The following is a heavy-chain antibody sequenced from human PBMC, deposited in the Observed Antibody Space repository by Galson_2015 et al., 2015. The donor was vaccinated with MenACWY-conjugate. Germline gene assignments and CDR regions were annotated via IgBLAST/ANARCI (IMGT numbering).Heavy chain of an antibody. D-gene: IGHD6-19*01. Sequence: SLRLSCAASRFTFTSYWMNWVRQAPGKGLEWVANIHPDGSEKYYVDSVEGRLTISRDNAKNSLYLQMSSLRAEDTAVYYCARGGCGRSGWYNDNHYGMDVWGQGTTVTVSS. CDR2: IHPDGSEK. CDR3: ARGGCGRSGWYNDNHYGMDV. CDR1: RFTFTSYW. J-gene: IGHJ6*02. V-gene: IGHV3-7*03.